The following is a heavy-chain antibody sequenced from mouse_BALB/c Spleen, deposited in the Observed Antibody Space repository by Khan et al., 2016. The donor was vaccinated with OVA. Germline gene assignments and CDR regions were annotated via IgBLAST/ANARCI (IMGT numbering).Heavy chain of an antibody. V-gene: IGHV1-54*01. D-gene: IGHD3-2*02. CDR2: INPGSGGT. Sequence: QVQLKQSGAELVRPGTSVKVSCKASGYAFTNYLIEWVKQRPGQGLEWIGVINPGSGGTNYNEKFKDKATLTADKSSSTAYMQLSSLTSDDSAVYFCSRSGYCFGAYWGPGTLVTVSA. CDR1: GYAFTNYL. CDR3: SRSGYCFGAY. J-gene: IGHJ3*01.